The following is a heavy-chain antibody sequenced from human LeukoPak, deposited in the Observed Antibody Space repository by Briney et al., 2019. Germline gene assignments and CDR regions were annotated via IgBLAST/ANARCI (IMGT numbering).Heavy chain of an antibody. V-gene: IGHV3-23*01. CDR1: GFTFSSYA. CDR3: ATYIYDFWSGYSVYYFDY. Sequence: GGSLRLSCAASGFTFSSYAMSWVRQAPGKGLEWVSAISGSGGSTYYADSVKGRFTISRDNSKSTLYLQMNSLRAEDTAVYYCATYIYDFWSGYSVYYFDYWGQGTLVTVSS. CDR2: ISGSGGST. J-gene: IGHJ4*02. D-gene: IGHD3-3*01.